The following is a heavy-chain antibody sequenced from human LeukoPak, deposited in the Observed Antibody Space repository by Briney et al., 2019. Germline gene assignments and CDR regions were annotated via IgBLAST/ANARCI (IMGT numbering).Heavy chain of an antibody. D-gene: IGHD6-13*01. CDR1: GYTLTDFG. CDR3: ATSYSSSWVIN. J-gene: IGHJ4*02. Sequence: GASVKVSCKTSGYTLTDFGLSWVRQAPGQGLEWMGWMNPNSGNTGYAQKFQGRVTITRNTSISTAYMELSSLRSEDTAVYYCATSYSSSWVINWGQGTLVTVSS. CDR2: MNPNSGNT. V-gene: IGHV1-8*03.